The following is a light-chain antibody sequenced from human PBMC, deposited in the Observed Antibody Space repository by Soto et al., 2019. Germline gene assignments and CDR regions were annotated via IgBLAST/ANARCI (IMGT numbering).Light chain of an antibody. CDR3: QHYTSYPEA. J-gene: IGKJ1*01. CDR2: KAS. Sequence: DIQMTQSPSTLSASVGETVTITCRASQTISSWLAWYQQKPGKAPKLLIYKASTLKSGVPSRFSGSGSGTEFTLTISSLQPDDFATYYCQHYTSYPEAFGQGTKVDIK. V-gene: IGKV1-5*03. CDR1: QTISSW.